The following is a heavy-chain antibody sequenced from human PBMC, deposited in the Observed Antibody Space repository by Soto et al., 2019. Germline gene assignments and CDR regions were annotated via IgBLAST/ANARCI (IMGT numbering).Heavy chain of an antibody. Sequence: PSETLSLTCTVSGGSISSYYWSWIRQPPGKGLEWIGYIYYSGSTNYNPSLRSRVTVSVDTSKNQFSLKLSSVTAADTAVYYCASWSSDYYYYMDVWGKGTTVTVSS. J-gene: IGHJ6*03. V-gene: IGHV4-59*01. CDR1: GGSISSYY. CDR3: ASWSSDYYYYMDV. CDR2: IYYSGST. D-gene: IGHD3-10*01.